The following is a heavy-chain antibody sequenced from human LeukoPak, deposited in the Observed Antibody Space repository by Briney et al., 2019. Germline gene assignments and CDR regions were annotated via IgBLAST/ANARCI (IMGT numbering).Heavy chain of an antibody. CDR1: GFTFSSYS. V-gene: IGHV3-21*01. D-gene: IGHD2-21*02. CDR3: ARGDGNWFDP. Sequence: GGSLRLSCAASGFTFSSYSMNWVRQAPGKGLEWVSSISSSSSYIYYADSVKGRFTISRDNAKNSLYLQMNSLRAEGTAVYYCARGDGNWFDPWGQGTLVTVSS. CDR2: ISSSSSYI. J-gene: IGHJ5*02.